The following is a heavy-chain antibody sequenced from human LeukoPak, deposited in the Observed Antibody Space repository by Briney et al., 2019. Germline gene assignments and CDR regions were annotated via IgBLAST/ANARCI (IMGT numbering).Heavy chain of an antibody. V-gene: IGHV1-46*01. CDR2: INPSGGST. CDR1: GGTFSSYA. D-gene: IGHD6-19*01. CDR3: ARQGTYSSAIGMGY. J-gene: IGHJ4*02. Sequence: AASVKVSCKASGGTFSSYAISWVRQAPGQGLEWMGVINPSGGSTSYAQKFQGRVTMTRDTSTRTVYMEVNSLRSEDTAVYYCARQGTYSSAIGMGYWGQGTLVTVSS.